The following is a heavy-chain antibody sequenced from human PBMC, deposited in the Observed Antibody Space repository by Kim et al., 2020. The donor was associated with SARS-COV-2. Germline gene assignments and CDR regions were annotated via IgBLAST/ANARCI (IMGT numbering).Heavy chain of an antibody. CDR2: IYYSGST. CDR1: GGSISSYY. J-gene: IGHJ4*02. CDR3: ARGIAAAEFDY. V-gene: IGHV4-59*01. D-gene: IGHD6-13*01. Sequence: SETLSLTCTVSGGSISSYYWSWIRQPPGKGLEWIGYIYYSGSTNYNPSLKSRVTISVDTSKNQFSLKLSSVTAADTAVYYCARGIAAAEFDYWGQGTLVTVSS.